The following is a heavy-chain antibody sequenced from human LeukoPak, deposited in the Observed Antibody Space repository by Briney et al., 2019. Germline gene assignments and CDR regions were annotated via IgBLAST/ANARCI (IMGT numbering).Heavy chain of an antibody. J-gene: IGHJ4*02. D-gene: IGHD6-19*01. Sequence: PSETLSLTCTVSGGSISSSSYYWGWIRQPPGKGLEWIGSIYYSGSTYYNPSLKSRVTISVDTSKNQFSLKLSSVTAADTAVYYCARDLRYSSGWYGYWGQGTLVTVSS. CDR2: IYYSGST. V-gene: IGHV4-39*07. CDR1: GGSISSSSYY. CDR3: ARDLRYSSGWYGY.